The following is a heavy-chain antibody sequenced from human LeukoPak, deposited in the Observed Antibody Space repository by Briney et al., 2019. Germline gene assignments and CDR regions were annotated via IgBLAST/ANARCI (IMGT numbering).Heavy chain of an antibody. CDR1: GFTFKAFA. CDR3: AKGTSASAYSAMDV. CDR2: IVGTGDGAEA. J-gene: IGHJ6*02. D-gene: IGHD2-2*02. Sequence: GGSLRLSCTASGFTFKAFAMKWVRQAPGKGLEWVSDIVGTGDGAEAHYADSVKGRFTISRDNSNNMLYPQMNSLRAEDTALYHCAKGTSASAYSAMDVWGQGTTVTVSS. V-gene: IGHV3-23*01.